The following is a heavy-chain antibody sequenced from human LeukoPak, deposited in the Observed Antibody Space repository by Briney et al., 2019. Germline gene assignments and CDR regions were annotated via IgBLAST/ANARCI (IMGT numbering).Heavy chain of an antibody. Sequence: PSETLSLTCTVSGGSISSSSYYWGWIRQPPGKGLEWIGSIYYSGSTYYNPSLKSRVTISVDTSKNQFSLKLSSVTAADTAVYYCATLYRSGYYYVSNYFDYWGQGTLVTVSS. D-gene: IGHD3-22*01. V-gene: IGHV4-39*01. CDR2: IYYSGST. J-gene: IGHJ4*02. CDR1: GGSISSSSYY. CDR3: ATLYRSGYYYVSNYFDY.